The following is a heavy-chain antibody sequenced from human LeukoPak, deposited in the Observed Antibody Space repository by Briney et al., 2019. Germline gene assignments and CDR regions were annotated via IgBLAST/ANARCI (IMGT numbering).Heavy chain of an antibody. CDR2: INHSGST. Sequence: PSETLSLTWAVYGGSFSGYYWSWIRQPPGKGLEWIGEINHSGSTNYNPSLKSRVTISVDTSKNQFSLKLSSVTAADTAVYYYARGPDYYDSSDGMDVWGQGTTVSVSS. CDR3: ARGPDYYDSSDGMDV. V-gene: IGHV4-34*01. D-gene: IGHD3-22*01. CDR1: GGSFSGYY. J-gene: IGHJ6*02.